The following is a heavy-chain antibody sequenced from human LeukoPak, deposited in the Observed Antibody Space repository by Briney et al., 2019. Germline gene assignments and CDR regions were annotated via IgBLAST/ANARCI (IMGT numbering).Heavy chain of an antibody. V-gene: IGHV1-24*01. Sequence: ASVKVSCKVSGYTLTELSMHWVRQAPGKGLEWMGGFDPEDGETIYAQKFQGRVTMTRDTSTSTVYMELSSLRSEDTAVYYCASARAAAGRIHREVGFDYWGQGTLVTVSS. D-gene: IGHD6-13*01. CDR2: FDPEDGET. J-gene: IGHJ4*02. CDR1: GYTLTELS. CDR3: ASARAAAGRIHREVGFDY.